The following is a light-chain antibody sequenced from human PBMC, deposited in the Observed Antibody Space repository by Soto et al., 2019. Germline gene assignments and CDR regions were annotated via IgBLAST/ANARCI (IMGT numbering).Light chain of an antibody. CDR1: QSVSSN. J-gene: IGKJ1*01. CDR3: QHYSNWPPWT. Sequence: EIVMTQSPATLSVSPGERATLSCRASQSVSSNLAWYQQKPGQAPRLLIYGASTKAAGIPARCSGSGSGTEFNLPVISLQSEAFAVYYCQHYSNWPPWTFGQGTKVEI. CDR2: GAS. V-gene: IGKV3-15*01.